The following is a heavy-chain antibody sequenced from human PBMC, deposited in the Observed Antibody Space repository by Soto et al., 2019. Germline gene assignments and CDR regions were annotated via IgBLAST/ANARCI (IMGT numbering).Heavy chain of an antibody. Sequence: QVQLVQSGAEVKRPGASVRISCKASGYTFTRYGIHWVRQAPGQRLEGMGWINAANGNTKNSEKLQGRVTITRDTSTSTAYVELSSLTSKDTAVYYCAREGPYRINNGCFDPWGQGTLVTVSS. CDR3: AREGPYRINNGCFDP. D-gene: IGHD4-4*01. J-gene: IGHJ5*02. CDR2: INAANGNT. CDR1: GYTFTRYG. V-gene: IGHV1-3*01.